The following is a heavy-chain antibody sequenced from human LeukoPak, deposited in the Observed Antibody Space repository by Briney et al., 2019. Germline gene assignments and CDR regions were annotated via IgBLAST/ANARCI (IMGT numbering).Heavy chain of an antibody. D-gene: IGHD4-17*01. J-gene: IGHJ3*01. CDR1: GYTFTDYD. Sequence: ASVKVSCKTSGYTFTDYDVHWVRQAPGQGLEWMGWINPNSVTTNYAQRLQGRVTFTRDTSLSVAYMELSSLTSEDAAVYFCARGDFGETNTAFDVWGQGTLVAVSS. V-gene: IGHV1-8*03. CDR3: ARGDFGETNTAFDV. CDR2: INPNSVTT.